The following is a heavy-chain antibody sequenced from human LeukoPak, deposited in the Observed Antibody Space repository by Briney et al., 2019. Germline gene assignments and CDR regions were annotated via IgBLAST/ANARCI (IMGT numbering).Heavy chain of an antibody. Sequence: SETLSLTCTVSGGSISSYYWSWIRQPAGKGLEWIGRIYTSGSTNYNPSLKSRVTMSVDTSKNQFSLKLSSVTAVDTAVYYCAKEPNRPPLSSFDYWGQGTLVTVSS. V-gene: IGHV4-4*07. CDR1: GGSISSYY. J-gene: IGHJ4*02. D-gene: IGHD3-10*02. CDR2: IYTSGST. CDR3: AKEPNRPPLSSFDY.